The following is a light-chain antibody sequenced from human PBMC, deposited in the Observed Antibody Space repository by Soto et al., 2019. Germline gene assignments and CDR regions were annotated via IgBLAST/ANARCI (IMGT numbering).Light chain of an antibody. CDR1: QSVSSSY. Sequence: EIVLTQSPGTLSLSPGERATLSCRASQSVSSSYLAWYQQKPGQAPRLLIYGASSRATGIPDRFSGSGSGTDFTLTISRLEPEDFAVYYCQQRSNWAGTFGPGTKVDIK. J-gene: IGKJ3*01. V-gene: IGKV3D-20*02. CDR3: QQRSNWAGT. CDR2: GAS.